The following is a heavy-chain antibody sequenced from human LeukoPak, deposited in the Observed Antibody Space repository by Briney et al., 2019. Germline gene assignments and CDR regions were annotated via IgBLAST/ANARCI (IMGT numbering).Heavy chain of an antibody. Sequence: GGSLRLSCAASGFTFRSYAMHWVRQAPGKGLEWVAVILYDGNNKNYADSVKGRFTISRDNSKNTLSLQMNSLRLGDTAVYYCARGGWEQLLFDFDYWGQGTLVTVSS. J-gene: IGHJ4*02. CDR1: GFTFRSYA. D-gene: IGHD2-2*01. CDR3: ARGGWEQLLFDFDY. V-gene: IGHV3-30*04. CDR2: ILYDGNNK.